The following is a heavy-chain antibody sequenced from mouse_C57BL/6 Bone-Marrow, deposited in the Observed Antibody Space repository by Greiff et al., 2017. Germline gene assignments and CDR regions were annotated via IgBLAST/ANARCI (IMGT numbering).Heavy chain of an antibody. D-gene: IGHD1-1*01. CDR3: ARAGSSYPYWYFDV. J-gene: IGHJ1*03. CDR2: IYYSGTI. CDR1: GISITTGNYR. Sequence: VKVVESGPGLVKPSQTVFLTCTVTGISITTGNYRWSWIRQFPGNKLEWIGYIYYSGTITYNPSLTSRTTITRDTPKNQFFLEMNSLTAEDTATYYCARAGSSYPYWYFDVWGTGTTVTVSS. V-gene: IGHV3-5*01.